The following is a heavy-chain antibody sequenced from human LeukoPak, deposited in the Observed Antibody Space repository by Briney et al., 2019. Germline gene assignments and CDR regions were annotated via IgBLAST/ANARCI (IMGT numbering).Heavy chain of an antibody. V-gene: IGHV4-61*01. D-gene: IGHD4-17*01. J-gene: IGHJ4*02. CDR3: ARRDYALDY. Sequence: PSETLSLTCTVSGGSVSSGSYHLSWIRQPPGKGLEYIGYIYYSGSTNYNPSLKSRVTISLDTSKNQFSLNLRSVTAADTAVYYCARRDYALDYWGQGTLVTVSS. CDR2: IYYSGST. CDR1: GGSVSSGSYH.